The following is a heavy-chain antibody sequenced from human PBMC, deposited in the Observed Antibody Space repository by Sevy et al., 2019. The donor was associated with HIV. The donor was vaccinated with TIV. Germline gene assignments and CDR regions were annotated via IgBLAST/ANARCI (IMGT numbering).Heavy chain of an antibody. D-gene: IGHD3-16*02. CDR2: IKGDGSEI. J-gene: IGHJ4*02. CDR3: AREGYYDYIWGSYRYFNDY. CDR1: GFTFSYYR. V-gene: IGHV3-7*03. Sequence: GGSLRLSCAASGFTFSYYRMSWVRQAPGKGLEWVANIKGDGSEIYYVDSVKGRFTISRDNAKNSLFLEMNSLRAEDTAVYFCAREGYYDYIWGSYRYFNDYWGQGTLVTVSS.